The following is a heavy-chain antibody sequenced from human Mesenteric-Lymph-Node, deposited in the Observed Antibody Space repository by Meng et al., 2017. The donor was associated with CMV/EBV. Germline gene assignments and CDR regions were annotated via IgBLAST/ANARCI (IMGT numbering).Heavy chain of an antibody. CDR3: ARPHYYGSGSSPWFDP. CDR2: IYYSGST. J-gene: IGHJ5*02. CDR1: GGSISSSSYY. D-gene: IGHD3-10*01. V-gene: IGHV4-39*01. Sequence: LQLQESGPGLVNPSEPRSLNCTVPGGSISSSSYYWGWIRQPPGKELEWIGSIYYSGSTYYNPSLKSRVTISVDTSKNQFSLKLSSATAADTAVYYCARPHYYGSGSSPWFDPWGQGTLVTVSS.